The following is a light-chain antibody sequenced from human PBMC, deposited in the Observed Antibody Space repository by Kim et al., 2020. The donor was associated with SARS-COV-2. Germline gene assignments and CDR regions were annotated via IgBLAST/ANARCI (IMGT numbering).Light chain of an antibody. CDR1: SSDVGSYTY. CDR2: DVS. CDR3: SSYRHSDTYV. J-gene: IGLJ1*01. V-gene: IGLV2-14*03. Sequence: GQSITISCTGTSSDVGSYTYVAWYQQHPGKAPKLIIFDVSNRPSGISTRFSGSKSGNTASLTISGLQSEDEADFYCSSYRHSDTYVFGTGTKVTVL.